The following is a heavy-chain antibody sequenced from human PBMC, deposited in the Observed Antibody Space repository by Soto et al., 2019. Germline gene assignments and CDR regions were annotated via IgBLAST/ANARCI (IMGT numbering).Heavy chain of an antibody. CDR1: GYTFTSYN. CDR3: ASSPGGTSPIDY. Sequence: GASVTVSCKASGYTFTSYNMHWVRPAPGQGLEWMGIINPSGGSTSYAQQFQGRVTMTRDTSTSTVYMELSSLRSEVTAVYYCASSPGGTSPIDYWGQGTLVTVSS. D-gene: IGHD2-2*01. CDR2: INPSGGST. J-gene: IGHJ4*02. V-gene: IGHV1-46*03.